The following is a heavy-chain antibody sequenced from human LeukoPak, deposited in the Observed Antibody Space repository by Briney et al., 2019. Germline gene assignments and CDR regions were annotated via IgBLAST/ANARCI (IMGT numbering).Heavy chain of an antibody. Sequence: ASVKVSCKASGFTLTGYYMHWVRQDPRQGLQWMGWIKPNSGDTDYAQKFQGRVTMTRDTSISTVYMELSSLRSDDTAVYYRARADSVPAGDYHYWYMDVWGKGTTVTVSS. CDR2: IKPNSGDT. D-gene: IGHD2-2*01. V-gene: IGHV1-2*02. CDR1: GFTLTGYY. CDR3: ARADSVPAGDYHYWYMDV. J-gene: IGHJ6*03.